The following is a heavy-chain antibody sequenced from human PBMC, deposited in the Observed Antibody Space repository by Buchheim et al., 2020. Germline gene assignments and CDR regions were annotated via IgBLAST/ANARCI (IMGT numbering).Heavy chain of an antibody. V-gene: IGHV4-30-2*01. J-gene: IGHJ4*02. Sequence: QLQLQESGSGLVKPSQTLSLTCAVSGGSISSGGYSWRWIRQPPGKGLEWIGYIYQRGRTDNNPSLKSRVTISVDRSKNQFSLKLSSVTAADTAVYYCARRTTRNYYFDYWGQGTL. CDR3: ARRTTRNYYFDY. D-gene: IGHD4-17*01. CDR1: GGSISSGGYS. CDR2: IYQRGRT.